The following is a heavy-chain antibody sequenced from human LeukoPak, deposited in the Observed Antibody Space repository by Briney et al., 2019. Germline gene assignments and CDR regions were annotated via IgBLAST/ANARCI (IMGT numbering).Heavy chain of an antibody. J-gene: IGHJ1*01. Sequence: GGSLRLSCAVSGFTFSSHGMNCVRQAPGPGLEWVSGISPSGGITYYTDSVKGRFTISRDNYKNTVYLKMNSLRGDDTAVYYCAKYDAWGHYKDWGKGTLVTVSS. CDR1: GFTFSSHG. CDR2: ISPSGGIT. CDR3: AKYDAWGHYKD. D-gene: IGHD3-10*01. V-gene: IGHV3-23*01.